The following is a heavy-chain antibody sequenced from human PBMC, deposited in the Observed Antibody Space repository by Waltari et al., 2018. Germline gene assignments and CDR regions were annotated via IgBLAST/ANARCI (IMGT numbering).Heavy chain of an antibody. J-gene: IGHJ5*02. CDR1: GYPFTSSG. V-gene: IGHV1-18*04. CDR2: ISAYNGNT. CDR3: ARSARTQWFGELYAFDP. D-gene: IGHD3-10*01. Sequence: QVQLVQSGAEVKKPGASVKVSCKASGYPFTSSGISWLRQAPGQGLEWMGWISAYNGNTNYAQKLQGRVTMTTDTSTSTAYMELRSLRSDDTAVYYCARSARTQWFGELYAFDPWGQGTLVTVSS.